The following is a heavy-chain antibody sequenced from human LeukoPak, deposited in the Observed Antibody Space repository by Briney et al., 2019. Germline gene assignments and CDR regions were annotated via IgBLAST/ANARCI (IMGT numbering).Heavy chain of an antibody. J-gene: IGHJ4*02. CDR2: ISSSSSYI. V-gene: IGHV3-21*01. CDR3: ARGLSNYDFWSGPNY. Sequence: GGSLRLSCAASGFTFSSYSMNWVRQAPGKGLEWVSSISSSSSYIYYADSVKGRFTISRDNAKNSLYLQMNSLRAEDTAVYYCARGLSNYDFWSGPNYWGQGTLVTVSS. D-gene: IGHD3-3*01. CDR1: GFTFSSYS.